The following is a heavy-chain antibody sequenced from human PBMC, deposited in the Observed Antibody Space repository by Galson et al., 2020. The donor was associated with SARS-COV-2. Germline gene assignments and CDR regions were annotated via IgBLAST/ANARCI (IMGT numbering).Heavy chain of an antibody. J-gene: IGHJ4*02. CDR3: ARDRIYSESGHDLGGFDY. V-gene: IGHV4-61*01. Sequence: ASETLSLTCTVSGGSVNSGSYYWNWIRQSPGKGLEWIGYIYFSGITNYNSSLSNRVTISLDTSKNQFSLNLNSVTAADTAVYYCARDRIYSESGHDLGGFDYWGQGTLVTVSS. D-gene: IGHD5-12*01. CDR2: IYFSGIT. CDR1: GGSVNSGSYY.